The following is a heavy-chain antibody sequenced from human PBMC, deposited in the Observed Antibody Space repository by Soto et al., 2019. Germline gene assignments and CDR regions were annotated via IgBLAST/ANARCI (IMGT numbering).Heavy chain of an antibody. V-gene: IGHV1-69*01. CDR2: IIPIFGQA. Sequence: QVQLVQSGAEVKKPGSSVKVSCKASGGTFSSYAISWVRQAPGQGLEWMGGIIPIFGQANYAQKFQGRVTITADESTSTAYMELSSLRSEDTAVYYCARSPGAYCSSTSCYTYLWDYWGQGTLVTVSS. CDR3: ARSPGAYCSSTSCYTYLWDY. CDR1: GGTFSSYA. J-gene: IGHJ4*02. D-gene: IGHD2-2*02.